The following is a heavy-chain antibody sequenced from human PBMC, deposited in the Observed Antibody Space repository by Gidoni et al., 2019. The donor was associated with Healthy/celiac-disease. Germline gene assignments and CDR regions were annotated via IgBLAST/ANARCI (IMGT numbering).Heavy chain of an antibody. CDR3: ARVGYYDSSVNY. J-gene: IGHJ4*02. CDR1: GGSTSSVDYY. CDR2: LYYSGST. V-gene: IGHV4-30-4*01. Sequence: QVQLQASCPGLVKPSQTLSLTCTVSGGSTSSVDYYWSWIRQPPGKGLEWIGYLYYSGSTYYNPSLKSRVTISVDTSKNQFSLKLSSVTAADTAVYYCARVGYYDSSVNYWGQGTLVTVSS. D-gene: IGHD3-22*01.